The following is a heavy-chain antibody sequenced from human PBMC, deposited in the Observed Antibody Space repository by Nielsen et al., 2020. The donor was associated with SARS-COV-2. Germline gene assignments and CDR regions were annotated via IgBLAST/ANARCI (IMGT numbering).Heavy chain of an antibody. CDR1: GFTFSTYS. D-gene: IGHD3-10*01. CDR3: ARRWYGSGSDREAFDV. CDR2: IDSSSNYI. J-gene: IGHJ3*01. Sequence: GESLKISCAASGFTFSTYSMTWVRQAPGKGLEWVAAIDSSSNYIYYLDAVKGRLTISRDNAKSSLYLQMDSLRAEDTAVYYCARRWYGSGSDREAFDVWGRGTMVTVSS. V-gene: IGHV3-21*01.